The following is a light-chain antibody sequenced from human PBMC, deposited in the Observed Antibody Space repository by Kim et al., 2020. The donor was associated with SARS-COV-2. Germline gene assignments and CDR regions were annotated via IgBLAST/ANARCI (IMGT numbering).Light chain of an antibody. CDR1: SSDVGAYND. Sequence: QSVAISCTGSSSDVGAYNDVSWYQQHPGKAPKLIIYEVNERPSEVPDRFSGSKSGNTASLTVSGLQAEDEADYYCSSYAGSNNRVFGGGTQLTVL. V-gene: IGLV2-8*01. CDR3: SSYAGSNNRV. CDR2: EVN. J-gene: IGLJ3*02.